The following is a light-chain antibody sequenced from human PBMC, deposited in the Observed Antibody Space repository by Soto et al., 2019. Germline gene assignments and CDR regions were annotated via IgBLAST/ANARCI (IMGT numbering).Light chain of an antibody. V-gene: IGKV1-9*01. CDR2: SAS. CDR1: QDIGNF. Sequence: DIQLTQSPSFVSASVGDRVTITCRASQDIGNFLAWYQQKPGKAPKLLIYSASTLQSGVPSRFSGSGSAAEFSLIISSLQPEDFAAYFCQQLNNYPLTFGGGTQVEI. CDR3: QQLNNYPLT. J-gene: IGKJ4*01.